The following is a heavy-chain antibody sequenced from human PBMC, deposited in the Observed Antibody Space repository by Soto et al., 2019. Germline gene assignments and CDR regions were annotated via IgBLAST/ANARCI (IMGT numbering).Heavy chain of an antibody. CDR3: AKDFGIYSGHDYYYGMDV. V-gene: IGHV3-23*01. J-gene: IGHJ6*02. Sequence: EVQLLESGGGLVQPGESLRLSCTASGFTFSNYAMSWVRQVPGKGLEWVSGITGSGINTYYPDSVKGRFTISRDNSKNTLYLQMNSLRAEDTAIFYCAKDFGIYSGHDYYYGMDVWGQGTTVTVSS. CDR2: ITGSGINT. CDR1: GFTFSNYA. D-gene: IGHD5-12*01.